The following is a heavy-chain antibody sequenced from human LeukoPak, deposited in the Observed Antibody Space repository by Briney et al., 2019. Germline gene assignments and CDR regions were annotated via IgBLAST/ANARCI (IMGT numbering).Heavy chain of an antibody. CDR3: ARVPGGTHYYYYGMDV. CDR1: GGTFSSYA. D-gene: IGHD1-14*01. J-gene: IGHJ6*02. Sequence: SVKVSCKASGGTFSSYAISWVRQATGQGLEWMGGIIPIFGTANYAQKFQGRVTITADKSTSTAYMELSSLRSEDTAVYYCARVPGGTHYYYYGMDVWGQGTTVTVSS. V-gene: IGHV1-69*06. CDR2: IIPIFGTA.